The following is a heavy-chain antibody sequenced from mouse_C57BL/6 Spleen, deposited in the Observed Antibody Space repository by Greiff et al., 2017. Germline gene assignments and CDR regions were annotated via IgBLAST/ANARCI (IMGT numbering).Heavy chain of an antibody. V-gene: IGHV1-64*01. CDR1: GYTFTSYW. J-gene: IGHJ2*01. Sequence: VQLQQPGAELVKPGASVKLSCKASGYTFTSYWMHWVKQRPGQGLEWIGMIHPNSGSTNYNEKFKSKATLTVDKSSSTAYMQRSSLTSEDSAVYYCASIYYGYDDGVDYWGQGTTLTVSS. D-gene: IGHD2-2*01. CDR3: ASIYYGYDDGVDY. CDR2: IHPNSGST.